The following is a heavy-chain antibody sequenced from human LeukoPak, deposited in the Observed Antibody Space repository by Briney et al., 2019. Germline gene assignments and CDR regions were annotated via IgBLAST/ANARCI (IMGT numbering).Heavy chain of an antibody. Sequence: GGSLRLSCAASGFTFSSYAMHWVRQAPGKGLEWVAVTSYDGSNKYYADSVKGRFTISRDNSKNTLYLRMNSLRAEDTAVYYCAKDPRGYSSSWYPYWGQGTLVTVSS. D-gene: IGHD6-13*01. CDR3: AKDPRGYSSSWYPY. CDR2: TSYDGSNK. V-gene: IGHV3-30-3*02. CDR1: GFTFSSYA. J-gene: IGHJ4*02.